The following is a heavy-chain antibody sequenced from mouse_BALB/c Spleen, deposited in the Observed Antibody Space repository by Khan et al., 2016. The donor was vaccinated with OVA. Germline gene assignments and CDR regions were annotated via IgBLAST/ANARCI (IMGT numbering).Heavy chain of an antibody. CDR1: GFSLTGYG. V-gene: IGHV2-6-7*01. D-gene: IGHD2-1*01. Sequence: VQLVESGPGLVAPSQSLSITCTVSGFSLTGYGVNWVRQPPGKGLEWLGMIWGDGSTDYNSALNSRLSISTDHSKSQVYLKMNSLQTDDTARYYCARADYGNYREAMDYWGQGTSVTVSS. CDR3: ARADYGNYREAMDY. J-gene: IGHJ4*01. CDR2: IWGDGST.